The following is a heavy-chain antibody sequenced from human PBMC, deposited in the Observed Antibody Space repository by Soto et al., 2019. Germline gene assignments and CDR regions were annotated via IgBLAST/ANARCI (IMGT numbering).Heavy chain of an antibody. J-gene: IGHJ6*03. CDR1: GGSISSSSYY. CDR2: IYYSGST. CDR3: ARQGEYYYYYMDV. Sequence: SETLSLTCTVSGGSISSSSYYWGWIRQPPGKGLEWIGSIYYSGSTYYNPSLKSRVTISVDTSKNQFSLKLSSVTAADTAVYYCARQGEYYYYYMDVWGKGTTVTVSS. V-gene: IGHV4-39*01.